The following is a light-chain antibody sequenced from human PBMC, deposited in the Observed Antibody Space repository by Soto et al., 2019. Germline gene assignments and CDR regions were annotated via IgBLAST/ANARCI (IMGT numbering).Light chain of an antibody. Sequence: IVLTQSPATLSLSPGDRATLSCRASQSISTYLAWYQQKPGQAPRLLIYDASIRATGIPARFSGSGSGTDFTLTIASLEPENFAVYYCQQRGHWYTVGQGTRV. CDR1: QSISTY. CDR2: DAS. V-gene: IGKV3-11*01. CDR3: QQRGHWYT. J-gene: IGKJ2*01.